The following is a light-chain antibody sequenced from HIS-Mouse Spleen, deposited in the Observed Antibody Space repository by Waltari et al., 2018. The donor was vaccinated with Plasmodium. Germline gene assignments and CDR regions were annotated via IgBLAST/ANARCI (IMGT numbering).Light chain of an antibody. J-gene: IGLJ3*02. CDR3: CSYAGSYTWV. V-gene: IGLV2-11*01. Sequence: QSALTQPRSVSGSPGQSVTISCTGTSSDVGGYNYVSWYQQHQGKAPKHMIYDVSKPPSGGTDRFYGSKSCNTASLTISGLQAEDEADYYCCSYAGSYTWVFGGGTKLTVL. CDR2: DVS. CDR1: SSDVGGYNY.